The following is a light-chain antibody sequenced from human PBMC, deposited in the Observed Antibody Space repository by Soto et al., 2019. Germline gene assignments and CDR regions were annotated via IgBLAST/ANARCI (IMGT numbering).Light chain of an antibody. CDR3: QSYDSSLSGSVV. J-gene: IGLJ2*01. Sequence: QSVLTQPPSVSGAPGQRVTISCTGSSSNIGAGYDVHWYQQLPGTAPKLLIYGNSNRPSGVPDRFSGSKSGTSASLAITGLQAEDEADYYCQSYDSSLSGSVVFDGGIQLTVL. CDR2: GNS. CDR1: SSNIGAGYD. V-gene: IGLV1-40*01.